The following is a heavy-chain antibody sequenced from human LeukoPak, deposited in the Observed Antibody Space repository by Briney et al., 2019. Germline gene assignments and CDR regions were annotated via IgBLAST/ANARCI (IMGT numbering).Heavy chain of an antibody. Sequence: SETLSLTCTVSRGSISNYYWSWIRQPPGKGLEWIGYIFYSGSTNYNPSLKSRVTISVDTSKNQFSLKLSSVTAADTAVYYCASARYYDILTGPEDFQHWGQGTLVTVSS. CDR1: RGSISNYY. CDR3: ASARYYDILTGPEDFQH. V-gene: IGHV4-59*08. CDR2: IFYSGST. D-gene: IGHD3-9*01. J-gene: IGHJ1*01.